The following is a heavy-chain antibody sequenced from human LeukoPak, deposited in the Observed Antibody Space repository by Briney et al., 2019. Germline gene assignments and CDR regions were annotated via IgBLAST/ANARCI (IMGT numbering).Heavy chain of an antibody. CDR2: ISYDGSNK. CDR1: GFTFSSYG. CDR3: ASDPNGDYIGAFWFDP. D-gene: IGHD4-17*01. J-gene: IGHJ5*02. Sequence: PGGSLRLSCAASGFTFSSYGMHWVRQAPGKGLEWVAVISYDGSNKYYADSVKGRFTISRDNSKNTLFLQMNSLRADDTAIYYCASDPNGDYIGAFWFDPWGQGTLVSVSS. V-gene: IGHV3-30*03.